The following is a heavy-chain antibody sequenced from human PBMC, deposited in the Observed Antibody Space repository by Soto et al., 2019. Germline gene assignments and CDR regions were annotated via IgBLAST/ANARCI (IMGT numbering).Heavy chain of an antibody. J-gene: IGHJ4*02. CDR1: GYDFTTYG. Sequence: QVHLVQSGAEVKKPGASVKVSCKGSGYDFTTYGITWVRQAPGQGLEWMAWISAHNGNTDYAQKLQGRVTVTRDTSTSTAYMELRSLRSDATAVYYCERGRYGDYWGQGALVTVSS. V-gene: IGHV1-18*01. CDR3: ERGRYGDY. D-gene: IGHD1-1*01. CDR2: ISAHNGNT.